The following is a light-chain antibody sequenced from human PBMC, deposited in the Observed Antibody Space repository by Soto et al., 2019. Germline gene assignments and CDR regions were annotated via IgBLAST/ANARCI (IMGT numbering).Light chain of an antibody. CDR1: YSDIGGYNY. CDR3: SSYTSRSTLGV. Sequence: QSALTQPASVSGSPGQSITISCTGAYSDIGGYNYVSWYQQHPGKAPKLMIYDVTNRPSGVSYRFSGSKSGNTASLTISGLQAEDEADYYCSSYTSRSTLGVFGGGTKLTAL. V-gene: IGLV2-14*03. CDR2: DVT. J-gene: IGLJ2*01.